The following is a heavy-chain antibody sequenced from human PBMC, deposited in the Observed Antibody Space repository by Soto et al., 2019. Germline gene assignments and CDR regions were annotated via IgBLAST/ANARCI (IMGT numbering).Heavy chain of an antibody. CDR2: IYHSGST. D-gene: IGHD6-19*01. CDR3: ARGMGAVAEFDYYGMDV. V-gene: IGHV4-4*02. CDR1: GGSIISSNW. J-gene: IGHJ6*02. Sequence: LEILSLTCAVSGGSIISSNWWSWVRQPPGKGLEWIGEIYHSGSTNYNPSLKSRVTISVDKSKNQFSLKLSSVTAADTAVYYCARGMGAVAEFDYYGMDVWGQGTTVTVSS.